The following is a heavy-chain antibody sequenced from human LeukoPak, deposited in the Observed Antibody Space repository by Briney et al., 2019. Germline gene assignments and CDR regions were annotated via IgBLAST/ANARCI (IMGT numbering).Heavy chain of an antibody. D-gene: IGHD5-24*01. J-gene: IGHJ3*02. CDR3: ARDSQMHDAFDI. CDR1: GGSFSGYF. V-gene: IGHV4-34*01. Sequence: SETLSLTCGVYGGSFSGYFWSWIRQPPGKGLEWIGEINHSGSTNYNPSLKSRVTISIDTSKNQFSLKLSSVTAADTAVYYCARDSQMHDAFDIWGRGTMVTVSS. CDR2: INHSGST.